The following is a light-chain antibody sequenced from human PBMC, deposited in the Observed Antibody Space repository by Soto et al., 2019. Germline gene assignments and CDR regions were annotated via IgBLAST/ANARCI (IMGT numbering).Light chain of an antibody. CDR3: QKSYSTLWK. CDR2: GAS. Sequence: DIQMTHSPSSLSASVLYIVTITFRASQSITIYLNWYQQKPGEAPNLLIFGASTLQSGVPSRFSGSGSGTDFTLTISSLQPEDFATYYCQKSYSTLWKFGQGTKVDIK. CDR1: QSITIY. J-gene: IGKJ1*01. V-gene: IGKV1-39*01.